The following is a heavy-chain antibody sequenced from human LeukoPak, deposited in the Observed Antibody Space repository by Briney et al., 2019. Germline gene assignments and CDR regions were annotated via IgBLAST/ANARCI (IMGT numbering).Heavy chain of an antibody. Sequence: PGGSLRLSCAASGFTFSNYWMSWVRQAPGKGLEWVANIKQDGSEKYYVDSVKGRFTISRDNAKNSLYLQMNSLRAEDTAVYYCARDFSRDTGYSSGSIDYWGQGTLVTVSS. CDR2: IKQDGSEK. CDR3: ARDFSRDTGYSSGSIDY. CDR1: GFTFSNYW. V-gene: IGHV3-7*01. D-gene: IGHD6-19*01. J-gene: IGHJ4*02.